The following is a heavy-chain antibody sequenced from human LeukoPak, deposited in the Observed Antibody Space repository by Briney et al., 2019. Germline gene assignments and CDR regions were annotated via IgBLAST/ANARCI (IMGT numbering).Heavy chain of an antibody. Sequence: SETLSLTCTVSGGSISSSSYYWGWIRQPPGKGLEWIGSIYYSGSTYYNPSLKSRVTISVDTSKNQFSLKLSSVTAADTAVCYCARRGPLTTVTTFFDYWGQGTLVTVSS. J-gene: IGHJ4*02. CDR2: IYYSGST. CDR1: GGSISSSSYY. CDR3: ARRGPLTTVTTFFDY. V-gene: IGHV4-39*01. D-gene: IGHD4-17*01.